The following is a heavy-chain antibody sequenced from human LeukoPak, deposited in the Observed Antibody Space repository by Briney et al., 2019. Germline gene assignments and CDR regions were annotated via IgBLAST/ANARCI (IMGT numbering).Heavy chain of an antibody. V-gene: IGHV1-69*13. CDR2: IIPIFGTA. J-gene: IGHJ4*02. D-gene: IGHD6-19*01. CDR1: GGTFSSYA. Sequence: ASVKVSCKASGGTFSSYAISWVRQAPGQGLEWMGGIIPIFGTANYAQKFQGRVTIIADESTSTAYMELSSLRAEDTAVYYCAKLRIAVAGSPRSYFDYWGQGTLVTVSS. CDR3: AKLRIAVAGSPRSYFDY.